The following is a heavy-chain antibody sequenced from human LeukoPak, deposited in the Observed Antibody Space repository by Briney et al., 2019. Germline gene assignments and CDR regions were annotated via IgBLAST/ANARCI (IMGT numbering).Heavy chain of an antibody. J-gene: IGHJ4*02. CDR1: GFTFSSYA. CDR3: AKDPNYYDSSAHAY. Sequence: GGSLRLSCAASGFTFSSYAMSWVRQAPGKELEWVSAISGSGGSTYYADSVKGRFTISRDNSKNTLYLQMNSLRAEDTAVYYCAKDPNYYDSSAHAYWGQGTLVTVSS. CDR2: ISGSGGST. V-gene: IGHV3-23*01. D-gene: IGHD3-22*01.